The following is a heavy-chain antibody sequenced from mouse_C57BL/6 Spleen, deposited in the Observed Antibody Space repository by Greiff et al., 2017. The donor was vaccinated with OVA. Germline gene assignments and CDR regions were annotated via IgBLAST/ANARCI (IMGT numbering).Heavy chain of an antibody. D-gene: IGHD2-2*01. J-gene: IGHJ3*01. CDR3: VRLEGIYYGYDEGFAY. V-gene: IGHV10-1*01. CDR1: GFSFNTYA. Sequence: EVQLVESGGGLVQPKGSLKLSCAASGFSFNTYAMNWVRQAPGKGLEWVARIRSKSNNYATYYADSVKDRFTISRDDSESMLYLQMNNLKTEDTAMYYCVRLEGIYYGYDEGFAYWGQGTLVTVSA. CDR2: IRSKSNNYAT.